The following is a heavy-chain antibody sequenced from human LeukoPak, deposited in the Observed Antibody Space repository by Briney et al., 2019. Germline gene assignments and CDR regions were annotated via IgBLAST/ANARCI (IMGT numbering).Heavy chain of an antibody. CDR3: ARVRSSQGNYYYGMDV. CDR2: ISSSSSYI. Sequence: GGSLRLSCAASGFTFRSYAMNGVRQAPGKGLEWVSSISSSSSYIYYADSVKGRFTISRDNAKNSLYLQMNSLRAEDTAVYYCARVRSSQGNYYYGMDVWGQGTTVTVSS. D-gene: IGHD3-10*01. V-gene: IGHV3-21*01. J-gene: IGHJ6*02. CDR1: GFTFRSYA.